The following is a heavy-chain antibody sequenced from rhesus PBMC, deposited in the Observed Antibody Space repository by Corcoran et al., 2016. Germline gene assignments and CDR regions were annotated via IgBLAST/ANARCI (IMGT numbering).Heavy chain of an antibody. J-gene: IGHJ5-1*01. CDR2: IGGDGGSA. D-gene: IGHD3-3*01. CDR1: GGSLNGDY. V-gene: IGHV4-165*02. Sequence: QVQLQESGPGPVKPSGTLSPTCAVSGGSLNGDYWNWLPKAPGMGLAWIGYIGGDGGSAYSNPSLKSRVVISTDTSKNQVSLKLTSVTAADTAVYYCARETRAYYTWLDRFDVWGAGVLVTVSS. CDR3: ARETRAYYTWLDRFDV.